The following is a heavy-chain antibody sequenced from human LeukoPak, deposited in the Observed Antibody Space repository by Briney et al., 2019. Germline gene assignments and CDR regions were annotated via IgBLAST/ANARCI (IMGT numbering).Heavy chain of an antibody. CDR2: IKPDGTTK. D-gene: IGHD6-13*01. Sequence: GGSLRLSCAASGFNFSNYAMHWVRQAPGKGLEWVANIKPDGTTKFYVDSVKGRFTISRDNALNSLYLQMNSLRAEDTAIYYCARSIPYGTTWYGRSDYWGQGTLVTVSS. J-gene: IGHJ4*02. V-gene: IGHV3-7*03. CDR3: ARSIPYGTTWYGRSDY. CDR1: GFNFSNYA.